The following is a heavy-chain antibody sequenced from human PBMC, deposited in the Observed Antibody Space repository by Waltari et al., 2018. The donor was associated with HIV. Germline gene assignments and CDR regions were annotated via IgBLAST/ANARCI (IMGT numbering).Heavy chain of an antibody. Sequence: QLQLQESGPGLVKPSATLSLTCTVPGGSISSSSYSWGWIRQPPGKGLEWIGSIYYSGNTYFNPSLKSRVTISVDTSKNQFSLKLSSVTAADTAVYYCALIVVVPAAKLNWFDPWGQGTLVTVSS. CDR2: IYYSGNT. CDR3: ALIVVVPAAKLNWFDP. D-gene: IGHD2-2*01. CDR1: GGSISSSSYS. J-gene: IGHJ5*02. V-gene: IGHV4-39*01.